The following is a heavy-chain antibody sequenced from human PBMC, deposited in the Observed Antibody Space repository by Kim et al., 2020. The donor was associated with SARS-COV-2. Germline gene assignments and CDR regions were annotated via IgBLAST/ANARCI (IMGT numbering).Heavy chain of an antibody. Sequence: GGSLRLSCAASGFTFSSYGMHWVRQAPGKGLEWVAVISYDGSNKYHADSVKGRFTTSRDNSKNTLYLQMSNLRAEDTAVYYCARDYGDYGHCDYWGQGTLVTVSS. CDR2: ISYDGSNK. CDR1: GFTFSSYG. CDR3: ARDYGDYGHCDY. J-gene: IGHJ4*02. V-gene: IGHV3-33*05. D-gene: IGHD4-17*01.